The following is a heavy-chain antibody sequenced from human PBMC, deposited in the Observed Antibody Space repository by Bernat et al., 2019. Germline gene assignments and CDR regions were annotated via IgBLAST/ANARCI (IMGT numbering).Heavy chain of an antibody. D-gene: IGHD1-7*01. CDR2: IWYDGSNK. V-gene: IGHV3-33*01. J-gene: IGHJ4*02. Sequence: QVQLVESGGGVVQPGRSLRLSCAASGFTFSSYGMHWVRQAPGKGLEWVAVIWYDGSNKYYADSVKGRFTISRDNAKNSLYLQMNSLRAEDTAVYYCARDAGELELHLGVDWGQGTLVTVSS. CDR3: ARDAGELELHLGVD. CDR1: GFTFSSYG.